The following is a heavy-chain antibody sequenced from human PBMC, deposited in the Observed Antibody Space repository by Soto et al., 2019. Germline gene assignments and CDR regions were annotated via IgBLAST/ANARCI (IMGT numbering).Heavy chain of an antibody. V-gene: IGHV4-59*01. CDR3: ARDSATSDYYYGMDV. CDR1: GGSISSYY. J-gene: IGHJ6*02. Sequence: PSETLSLTCTVSGGSISSYYWSWIRQPPGKGLEWIGYIYYSGSTNYNPSLKSRVTISVDTSKNQFSLKLSSVTAADTAVYYCARDSATSDYYYGMDVWGQGTTVTVS. D-gene: IGHD3-10*01. CDR2: IYYSGST.